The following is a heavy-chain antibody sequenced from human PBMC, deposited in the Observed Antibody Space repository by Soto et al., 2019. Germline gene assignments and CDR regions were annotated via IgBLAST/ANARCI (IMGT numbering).Heavy chain of an antibody. CDR2: IIPIFGTA. Sequence: QVQLVQSGAEVKKPGSSVKVSCKASGGTFSSYAISWVRQAPGQGLEWMGGIIPIFGTANYAQKFQGRVTITADESTSTAYMELSSLRSEDTAVYYCAMSYSSSSGFVYNWFDPWGQGTLVTVSS. J-gene: IGHJ5*02. D-gene: IGHD6-6*01. CDR1: GGTFSSYA. V-gene: IGHV1-69*01. CDR3: AMSYSSSSGFVYNWFDP.